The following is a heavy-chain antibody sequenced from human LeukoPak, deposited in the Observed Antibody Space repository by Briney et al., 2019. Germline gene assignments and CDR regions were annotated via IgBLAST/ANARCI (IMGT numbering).Heavy chain of an antibody. CDR2: INHSGST. Sequence: SETLSLTCAVYGGSFSGYYWSWIRQPPGKGLEWIGEINHSGSTNYNPSLKGRVTISVDTSKNQFSLKLSSVTAADTAVYYCARGRDYYGSGAHYYMDVWGKGTTVTVSS. V-gene: IGHV4-34*01. CDR3: ARGRDYYGSGAHYYMDV. D-gene: IGHD3-10*01. CDR1: GGSFSGYY. J-gene: IGHJ6*03.